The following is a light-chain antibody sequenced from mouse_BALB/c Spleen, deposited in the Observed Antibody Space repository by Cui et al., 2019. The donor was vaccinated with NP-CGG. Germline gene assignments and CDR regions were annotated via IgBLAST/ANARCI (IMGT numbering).Light chain of an antibody. J-gene: IGLJ1*01. Sequence: HAVLTHESALTTSPGETVTLTRRSSTGAVTTSNYANWVQEKPDHLFTGLIGGTNNRAPGVPARFSGSLIGDKAALTITGAQTEDEAIYFCALWYSNHWVFGGGTKLTVL. CDR3: ALWYSNHWV. CDR2: GTN. CDR1: TGAVTTSNY. V-gene: IGLV1*01.